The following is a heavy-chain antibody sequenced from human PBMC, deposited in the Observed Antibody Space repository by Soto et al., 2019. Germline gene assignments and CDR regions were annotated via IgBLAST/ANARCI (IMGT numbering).Heavy chain of an antibody. CDR3: AGEGTIFGVTSYWYFDL. D-gene: IGHD3-3*01. CDR1: GGTFSSYT. Sequence: QVQLVQSGAEVKKPGSSVKVSCKASGGTFSSYTISWVRQAPGQGLEWMGRIIPILCIANYAQKFPGRVTSTADKSTSTAYMELSSLSSEDTAVYYCAGEGTIFGVTSYWYFDLWGRGTLVTVSA. CDR2: IIPILCIA. J-gene: IGHJ2*01. V-gene: IGHV1-69*08.